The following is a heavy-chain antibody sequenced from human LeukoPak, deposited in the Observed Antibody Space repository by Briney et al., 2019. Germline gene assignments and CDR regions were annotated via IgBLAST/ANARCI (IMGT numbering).Heavy chain of an antibody. J-gene: IGHJ4*02. CDR1: GGSISSSSYY. Sequence: SETLSLTCTVSGGSISSSSYYWGWIRQPPGKGLEWIGSIYYSGSTYYNPSLKSRVTISVDTSKNQFSLKLSSVTAADTAVYYCARHPSEYSGSSYWGQGTLVTVSS. D-gene: IGHD6-6*01. V-gene: IGHV4-39*01. CDR2: IYYSGST. CDR3: ARHPSEYSGSSY.